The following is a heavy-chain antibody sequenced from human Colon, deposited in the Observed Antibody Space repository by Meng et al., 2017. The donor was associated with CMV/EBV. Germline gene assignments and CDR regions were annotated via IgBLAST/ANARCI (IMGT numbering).Heavy chain of an antibody. CDR1: GFTFGSYW. J-gene: IGHJ4*02. CDR3: VVAARPENY. CDR2: VKKDGSEK. V-gene: IGHV3-7*02. D-gene: IGHD6-6*01. Sequence: VQLLGVGGGLVRPGGALRLPCVASGFTFGSYWMSWVRQAPGKGLEWVANVKKDGSEKYYVDSVKGRFTISRDNAKNSLHLQMNSLRAEDTAVYYCVVAARPENYWGQGTLVTVSS.